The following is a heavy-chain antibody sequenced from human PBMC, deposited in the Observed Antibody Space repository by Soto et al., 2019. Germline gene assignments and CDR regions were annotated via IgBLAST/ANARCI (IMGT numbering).Heavy chain of an antibody. J-gene: IGHJ6*03. D-gene: IGHD2-2*01. Sequence: SVKVSCKASGGTFSSYTSSWVRQAPGQGLEWMGRIIPILGIANYAQKFQGRVTITADKSTSTAYMELSSLRSEDTAVYYCARSVEDAPYCSSTSCYLNYYYYYMDVWGKGTTVTVSS. V-gene: IGHV1-69*02. CDR2: IIPILGIA. CDR1: GGTFSSYT. CDR3: ARSVEDAPYCSSTSCYLNYYYYYMDV.